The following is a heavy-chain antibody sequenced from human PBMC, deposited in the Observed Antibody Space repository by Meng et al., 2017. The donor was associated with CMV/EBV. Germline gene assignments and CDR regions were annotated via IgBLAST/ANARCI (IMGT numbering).Heavy chain of an antibody. D-gene: IGHD5-18*01. Sequence: GESLKISCAASGFTFSDYGMTWVRQAPGKGLEWVSGISGSGGSTYYADSVKGRFTSFRDSSKNTLYLQMNSLRAEDTAVYYCASGTAMELGFDYWGQGTLVTVSS. V-gene: IGHV3-23*01. J-gene: IGHJ4*02. CDR2: ISGSGGST. CDR3: ASGTAMELGFDY. CDR1: GFTFSDYG.